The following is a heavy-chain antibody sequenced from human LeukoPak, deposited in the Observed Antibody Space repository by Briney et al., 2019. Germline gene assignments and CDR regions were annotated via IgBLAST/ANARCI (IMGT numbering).Heavy chain of an antibody. D-gene: IGHD5-18*01. CDR1: GGSISSSSYY. Sequence: PSETLSLTCTVSGGSISSSSYYWGWIRQPPGKELEWIGSIYYSGSTYYNPSLKSRVTISVGTSKNQFSLKLSSVTAADTAVYYCARTPRGYRGDFDYWGQGTLVTVSS. J-gene: IGHJ4*02. CDR2: IYYSGST. CDR3: ARTPRGYRGDFDY. V-gene: IGHV4-39*01.